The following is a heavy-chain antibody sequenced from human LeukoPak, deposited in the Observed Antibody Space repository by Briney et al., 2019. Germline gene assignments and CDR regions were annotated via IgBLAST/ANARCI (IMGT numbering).Heavy chain of an antibody. Sequence: PGGSLRLPCAASGFTFSSYSMNWVRQAPGKGLEWVSSISSSSSYIYYADSVKGRFTISRDNAKNSLYLQMNSLRAEDTAVYYCARRAYCGGDCYSDYYYYMDVWGKGTTVTVSS. D-gene: IGHD2-21*02. J-gene: IGHJ6*03. CDR1: GFTFSSYS. CDR3: ARRAYCGGDCYSDYYYYMDV. V-gene: IGHV3-21*01. CDR2: ISSSSSYI.